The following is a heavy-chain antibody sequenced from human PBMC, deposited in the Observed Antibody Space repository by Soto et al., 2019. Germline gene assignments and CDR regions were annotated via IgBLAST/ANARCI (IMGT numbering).Heavy chain of an antibody. V-gene: IGHV3-30*18. CDR3: AKAEHYGDYYYYYMDV. CDR2: ISYDGSNK. J-gene: IGHJ6*03. Sequence: QVQLVESGGGVVQPGRSLRLSCAASGFTFSSYGMHWVRQAPGKGLEWVAVISYDGSNKYYADSVKGRFTISRDNSKNTLHLQMNSLRAEDAVEYYGAKAEHYGDYYYYYMDVWGKGTTVTVSS. CDR1: GFTFSSYG. D-gene: IGHD4-17*01.